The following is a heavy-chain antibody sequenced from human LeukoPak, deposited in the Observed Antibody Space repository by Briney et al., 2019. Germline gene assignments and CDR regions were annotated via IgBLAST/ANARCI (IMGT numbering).Heavy chain of an antibody. CDR2: INLDGSSA. Sequence: GGSLRLSCAASGFTFGNYWMHWVRQAPGKGLVWVSHINLDGSSATYADSVKGRFTISRDNAKNTLYLHKNSLSAEDTAVYYCASGFLSGRGVVGYWGQGTLVTASS. V-gene: IGHV3-74*01. J-gene: IGHJ4*02. CDR1: GFTFGNYW. CDR3: ASGFLSGRGVVGY. D-gene: IGHD3-10*01.